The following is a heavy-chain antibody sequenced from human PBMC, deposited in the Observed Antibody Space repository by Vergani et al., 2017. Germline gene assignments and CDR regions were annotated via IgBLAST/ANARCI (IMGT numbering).Heavy chain of an antibody. V-gene: IGHV3-11*01. J-gene: IGHJ4*02. D-gene: IGHD2-2*02. CDR3: ANNRYCSSTSCYTAPGGY. CDR2: ISNSGNTI. Sequence: QVQLVESGGGLVQPGGSLRLSCAASGFSFSDHYMTWLRQAPGKGLEWVSYISNSGNTIEYADSVKGRFSISRGKAKSSLFLQMDSLRAEDTAVYFCANNRYCSSTSCYTAPGGYWSQGTLVTVS. CDR1: GFSFSDHY.